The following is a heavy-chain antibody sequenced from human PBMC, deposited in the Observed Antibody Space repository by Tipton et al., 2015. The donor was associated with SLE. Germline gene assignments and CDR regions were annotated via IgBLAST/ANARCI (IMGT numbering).Heavy chain of an antibody. CDR3: AKDPYGDYVEWFDP. V-gene: IGHV3-21*04. CDR1: GFTFSSYT. J-gene: IGHJ5*02. CDR2: IRGSSDST. D-gene: IGHD4-17*01. Sequence: SLRLSCVASGFTFSSYTMNWVRQAPGMGLEWVSSIRGSSDSTYYADSVKGRFTISRDNAKNSLYLQMNSLRAEDTAVYYCAKDPYGDYVEWFDPWGQGTLVTVSS.